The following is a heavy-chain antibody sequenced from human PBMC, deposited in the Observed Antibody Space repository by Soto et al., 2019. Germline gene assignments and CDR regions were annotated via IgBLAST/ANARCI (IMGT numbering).Heavy chain of an antibody. J-gene: IGHJ6*02. CDR2: IIPIFGTA. CDR3: AREVGKGSTSLYGMDV. D-gene: IGHD2-2*01. CDR1: GGTFSSYA. V-gene: IGHV1-69*01. Sequence: QVQLVQSGAEVKKPGSSVKVSCKASGGTFSSYAISWVRQAPGQGLEWTGGIIPIFGTANYAQKFQGRVTITADESTSTAYMELSSLRSEDTAVYYCAREVGKGSTSLYGMDVWGQGTTVTVSS.